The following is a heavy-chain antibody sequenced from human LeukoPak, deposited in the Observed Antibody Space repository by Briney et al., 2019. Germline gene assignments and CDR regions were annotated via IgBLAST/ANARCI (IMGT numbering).Heavy chain of an antibody. J-gene: IGHJ4*02. CDR1: GGSFSGYY. V-gene: IGHV4-34*01. CDR2: INHSGST. D-gene: IGHD6-19*01. Sequence: SETLSLTCAVYGGSFSGYYWSWIRRPPGKGLEWIGEINHSGSTNYNPSLKSRVTISVDTSKNQFSLKLSSVTAADTAVYYCARGGAVAGTIYFDYWGQGTLVTVSS. CDR3: ARGGAVAGTIYFDY.